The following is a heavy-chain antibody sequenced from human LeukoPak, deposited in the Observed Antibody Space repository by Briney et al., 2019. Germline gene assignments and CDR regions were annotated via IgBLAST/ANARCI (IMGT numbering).Heavy chain of an antibody. CDR1: GGTFSSYA. CDR3: ARDEGVFGAVQQKHKTKIDY. V-gene: IGHV1-69*04. D-gene: IGHD3-16*02. CDR2: IIPILGIA. Sequence: GASVKVSCKASGGTFSSYAISWVRQAPGQGLEWMGRIIPILGIANYAQKFQGRVTITADKSTSTAYMELSSLRSEDTAVYYCARDEGVFGAVQQKHKTKIDYWGQGTLVTVSS. J-gene: IGHJ4*02.